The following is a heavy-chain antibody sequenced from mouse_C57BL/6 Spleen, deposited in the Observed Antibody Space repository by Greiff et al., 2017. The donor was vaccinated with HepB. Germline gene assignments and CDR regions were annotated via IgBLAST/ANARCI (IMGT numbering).Heavy chain of an antibody. J-gene: IGHJ4*01. CDR3: ARDYAHAMDY. CDR2: IDPSDSYT. D-gene: IGHD1-1*01. V-gene: IGHV1-69*01. Sequence: QVQLQQPGAELVMPGASVKLSCKASGYTFTSYWMHWVKQRPGQGLEWIGEIDPSDSYTNYNQKFKGKSTLTVDKSSSTAYMQLSSLTSEDSAVYYCARDYAHAMDYWGQGTSVTVSS. CDR1: GYTFTSYW.